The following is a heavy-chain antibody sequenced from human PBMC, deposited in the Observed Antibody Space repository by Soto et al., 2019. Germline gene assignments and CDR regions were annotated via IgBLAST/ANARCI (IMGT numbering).Heavy chain of an antibody. V-gene: IGHV4-30-4*02. CDR2: IYYSGST. D-gene: IGHD6-13*01. CDR3: ARAGLDSSSWYKPYYYYYYGMDV. Sequence: NPSETLSLTCTVSGGAISSGAYYWSWIRQPPGKGLEWIGYIYYSGSTYYNPSLKSRVTISVDTSKNQFSLKLSSVTAADTAVYYCARAGLDSSSWYKPYYYYYYGMDVWGQGTTVTVSS. J-gene: IGHJ6*02. CDR1: GGAISSGAYY.